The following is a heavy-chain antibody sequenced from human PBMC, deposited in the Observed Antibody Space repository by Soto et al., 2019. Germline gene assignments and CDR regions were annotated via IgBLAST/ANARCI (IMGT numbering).Heavy chain of an antibody. D-gene: IGHD2-15*01. Sequence: QVQLQGSGPGQVKPSETLSLTYTVSGDSISDYFYWSWIRQPAGKGLEWIGRIYTDGTTKYNPSLKSRVTLSLDKSKNQFSLRLSSVTAADTAVYYFGREVRGGFTGIFDQWGRGSRVTVSS. CDR1: GDSISDYFY. J-gene: IGHJ4*02. CDR2: IYTDGTT. CDR3: GREVRGGFTGIFDQ. V-gene: IGHV4-4*07.